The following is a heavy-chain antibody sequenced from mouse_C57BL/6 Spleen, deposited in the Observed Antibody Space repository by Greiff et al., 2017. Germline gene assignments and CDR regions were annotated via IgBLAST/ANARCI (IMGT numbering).Heavy chain of an antibody. D-gene: IGHD2-10*02. J-gene: IGHJ4*01. Sequence: VQRVESGAELVRPGASVKLSCKASGYTFTDYYINWVKQRPGQGLEWIARIYPGSGNTYYNEKFKGKATLTAEKSSSTAYMQLSSLTSEDSAVYFCASGSMYAMDYWGQGTSVTVSS. CDR2: IYPGSGNT. V-gene: IGHV1-76*01. CDR1: GYTFTDYY. CDR3: ASGSMYAMDY.